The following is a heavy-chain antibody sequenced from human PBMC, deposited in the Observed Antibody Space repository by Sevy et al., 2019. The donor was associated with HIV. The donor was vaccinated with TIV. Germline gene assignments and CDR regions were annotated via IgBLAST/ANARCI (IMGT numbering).Heavy chain of an antibody. CDR1: GFTYSSYG. Sequence: EGSLRLSCAASGFTYSSYGMHWVRQAPGKGLEWVAVIWYDGTNKEYADSVKGRFTISRDNSKNTLYLQVNSLRAEDTAVYYCARESIAVAGIGYYFDYWGQGTLVTVSS. J-gene: IGHJ4*02. V-gene: IGHV3-33*01. CDR3: ARESIAVAGIGYYFDY. CDR2: IWYDGTNK. D-gene: IGHD6-19*01.